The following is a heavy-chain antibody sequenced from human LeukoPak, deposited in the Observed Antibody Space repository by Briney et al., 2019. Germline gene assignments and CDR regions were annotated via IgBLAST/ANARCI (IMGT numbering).Heavy chain of an antibody. Sequence: SQTLSLTCAISGDSVSSNSAAWNWIRQSPSRGLEWLGRTYYRSKWYNDYAVSVKSRITINPDTSKNQFSLQLNSVTPEDTAVYYCAREKCKGSSWCHNWFDPWGQGTLVTVSS. V-gene: IGHV6-1*01. J-gene: IGHJ5*02. CDR3: AREKCKGSSWCHNWFDP. D-gene: IGHD6-13*01. CDR1: GDSVSSNSAA. CDR2: TYYRSKWYN.